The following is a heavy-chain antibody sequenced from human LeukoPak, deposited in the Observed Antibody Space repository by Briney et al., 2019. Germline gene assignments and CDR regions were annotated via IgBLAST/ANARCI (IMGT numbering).Heavy chain of an antibody. CDR2: IYYSGST. J-gene: IGHJ5*02. CDR3: ARDRGSYGPGDNWFDP. V-gene: IGHV4-59*12. D-gene: IGHD3-10*01. Sequence: PSETLSLTCTVSGGSISSYYWSWIRQPPGKGLEWIGYIYYSGSTNYNPSLKSRVTISVDTSKNQFSLKLSSVTAADTAVYYCARDRGSYGPGDNWFDPWGQGTLATVSS. CDR1: GGSISSYY.